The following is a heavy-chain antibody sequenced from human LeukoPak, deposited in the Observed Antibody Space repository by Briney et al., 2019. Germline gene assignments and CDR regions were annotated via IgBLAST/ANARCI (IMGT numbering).Heavy chain of an antibody. J-gene: IGHJ4*02. CDR1: GGSISSSSYY. V-gene: IGHV4-39*07. CDR2: IYYSGST. CDR3: ARESAAAGRGDDY. Sequence: SETLSLTCTVSGGSISSSSYYWGWIRQPPGKGLEWIGSIYYSGSTYYNPSLKSRVTISVDTSKNQFSLKLSSVTAADTAVYYCARESAAAGRGDDYWGQGTLVTVSS. D-gene: IGHD6-13*01.